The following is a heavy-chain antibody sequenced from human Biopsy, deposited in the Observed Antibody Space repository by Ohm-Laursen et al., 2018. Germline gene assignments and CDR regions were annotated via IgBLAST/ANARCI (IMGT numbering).Heavy chain of an antibody. J-gene: IGHJ2*01. D-gene: IGHD3-22*01. CDR3: ARDRGYYSDRTVPGYFDL. CDR2: VYYTGGT. CDR1: GDSISSYY. Sequence: SDTLSLTCPVSGDSISSYYWSWIRQPPGKGLEWIGYVYYTGGTDYNPSLQSRVTISVDTSKNHFSLRLRSVTPADTAIYYCARDRGYYSDRTVPGYFDLWGRGTLVTVSS. V-gene: IGHV4-59*01.